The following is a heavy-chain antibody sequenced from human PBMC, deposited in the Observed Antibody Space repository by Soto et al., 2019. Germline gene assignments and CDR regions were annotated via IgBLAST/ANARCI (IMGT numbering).Heavy chain of an antibody. J-gene: IGHJ6*02. Sequence: GGSLRLSCAASGFGVSNNYMSWVRQAPGKGLEWVSAINSGGNTYYADSVKGRFTISRDNSKNTVYLQMNSLRAEDTAVYYCAKEGYDILTGYYPGGGMDVWGQGTTVTVSS. D-gene: IGHD3-9*01. CDR3: AKEGYDILTGYYPGGGMDV. CDR2: INSGGNT. V-gene: IGHV3-66*01. CDR1: GFGVSNNY.